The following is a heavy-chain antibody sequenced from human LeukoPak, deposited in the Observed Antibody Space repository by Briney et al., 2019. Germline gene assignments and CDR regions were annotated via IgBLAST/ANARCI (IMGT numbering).Heavy chain of an antibody. CDR2: IWYDGTNK. V-gene: IGHV3-33*01. Sequence: GGSLRLSCAASGFTFSSYGMYWVRQAPGKGLERVAVIWYDGTNKYYADSVKGRFTISRDNSKNTLYLQMNSLRAEDTAVYYCARSWGSAVTFSWFDPWGQGTLVTVSS. J-gene: IGHJ5*02. CDR1: GFTFSSYG. CDR3: ARSWGSAVTFSWFDP. D-gene: IGHD7-27*01.